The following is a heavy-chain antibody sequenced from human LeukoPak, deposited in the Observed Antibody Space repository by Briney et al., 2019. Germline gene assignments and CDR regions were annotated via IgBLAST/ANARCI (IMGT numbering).Heavy chain of an antibody. CDR3: AXVELRFLEWLSLHNYYMXX. J-gene: IGHJ6*03. CDR2: INWNGGST. V-gene: IGHV3-20*04. D-gene: IGHD3-3*01. CDR1: GFTFDDYG. Sequence: GGPLRLSCAASGFTFDDYGMSWVRQAPGKGLEWVSGINWNGGSTGYADSVKGRFTISRDNAKNSLYLQMNSLRAEDTALYYCAXVELRFLEWLSLHNYYMXXWGKXXTVT.